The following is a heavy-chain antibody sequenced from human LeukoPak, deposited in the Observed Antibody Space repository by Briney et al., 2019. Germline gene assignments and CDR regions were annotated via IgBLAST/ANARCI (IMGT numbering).Heavy chain of an antibody. CDR2: MNPNSGNT. Sequence: GASVKVSCKASGYTFTSYDINWVRQATGQGLEWMGWMNPNSGNTGYAQKFQGRVTMTRNTSISTAYMELSSLRSEDTAVYYCARGREDYYDSSVHGIIDYWGQGTLVTVSS. V-gene: IGHV1-8*01. CDR3: ARGREDYYDSSVHGIIDY. D-gene: IGHD3-22*01. CDR1: GYTFTSYD. J-gene: IGHJ4*02.